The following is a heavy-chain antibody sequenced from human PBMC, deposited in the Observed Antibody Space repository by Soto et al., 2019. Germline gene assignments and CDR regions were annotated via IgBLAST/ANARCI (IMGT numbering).Heavy chain of an antibody. CDR3: ARSSGGNFGIIIEGSNWFDP. D-gene: IGHD3-3*01. J-gene: IGHJ5*02. V-gene: IGHV1-69*06. CDR1: GGTFSSYA. CDR2: IIPIFGTA. Sequence: GASVKVSCKASGGTFSSYAISWVRQAPGQGLEWMGGIIPIFGTANYAQKFQGRVTMTGDTSRSTVYMELRSLRSDDTAIYYCARSSGGNFGIIIEGSNWFDPWGQGTLVTVSS.